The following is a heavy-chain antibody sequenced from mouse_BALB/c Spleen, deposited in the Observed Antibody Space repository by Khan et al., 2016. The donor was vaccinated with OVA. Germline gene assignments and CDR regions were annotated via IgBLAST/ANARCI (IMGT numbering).Heavy chain of an antibody. CDR3: ARDYWFAY. J-gene: IGHJ3*01. CDR2: ISSGDST. Sequence: EVHLVESGGGLVKPGGSLKLSCAASGFTFSNYAMSWVRQSPEKRLEWVASISSGDSTYYPDSVKGRFTISRDNARNILYLQMGSLRSEDTAMYYCARDYWFAYWGQGTLVTVSA. CDR1: GFTFSNYA. V-gene: IGHV5-6-5*01.